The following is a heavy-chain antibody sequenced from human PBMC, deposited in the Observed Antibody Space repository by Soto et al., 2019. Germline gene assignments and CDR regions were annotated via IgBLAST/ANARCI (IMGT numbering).Heavy chain of an antibody. V-gene: IGHV1-69*10. Sequence: ASVKVSCKASGGTFSSYAISWVRQAPGQGLEWMGGIIPILGIANYAQKFQGRVTITADKSTSTAYMELSSLRSEDTAVYYCARRPLLPNSSGWYFEYWGQGTLVTVSS. CDR2: IIPILGIA. J-gene: IGHJ4*02. D-gene: IGHD6-19*01. CDR3: ARRPLLPNSSGWYFEY. CDR1: GGTFSSYA.